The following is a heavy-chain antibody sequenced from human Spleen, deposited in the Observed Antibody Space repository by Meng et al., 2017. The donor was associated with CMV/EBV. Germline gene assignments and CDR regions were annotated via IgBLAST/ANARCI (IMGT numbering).Heavy chain of an antibody. CDR2: INPNSGGT. Sequence: ASVKVSCKASGYIFTAYYLHWVRQAPGQGLEWMGWINPNSGGTNYAQKFQGRVTMTRDTSISTAYMELSRLRSEDTAVYYCARDDSSSAVYYYYGMDVWGQGTTVTVSS. D-gene: IGHD6-6*01. J-gene: IGHJ6*02. V-gene: IGHV1-2*02. CDR3: ARDDSSSAVYYYYGMDV. CDR1: GYIFTAYY.